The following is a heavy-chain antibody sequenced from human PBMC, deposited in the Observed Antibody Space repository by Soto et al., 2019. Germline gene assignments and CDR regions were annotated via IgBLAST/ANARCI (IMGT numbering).Heavy chain of an antibody. J-gene: IGHJ4*02. CDR3: AVPVRRYLYYFDY. D-gene: IGHD3-10*01. V-gene: IGHV3-48*01. Sequence: GGSLRLSCAASGFTFSSYSMNWVRQAPGKGLEWVSYISSSSSTIYYADSVKGRFTISRDNAKNSLYLQMNSLRAEDTAVYYCAVPVRRYLYYFDYWGKGTLVTVSS. CDR1: GFTFSSYS. CDR2: ISSSSSTI.